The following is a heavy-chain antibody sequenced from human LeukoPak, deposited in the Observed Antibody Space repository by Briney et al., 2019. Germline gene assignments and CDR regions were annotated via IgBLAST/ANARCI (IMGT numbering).Heavy chain of an antibody. D-gene: IGHD2/OR15-2a*01. CDR3: ARDRIRFDAGSGPGAFDI. CDR1: GFTFSSYS. Sequence: GGSLRLSCAASGFTFSSYSMNWVRQAPGKGLEWVSYISSSSSTIYYADSVKGRFTISRDNAKNSLYLQMNSLRAEDTAVYYCARDRIRFDAGSGPGAFDIWGQGTMVTVSS. CDR2: ISSSSSTI. V-gene: IGHV3-48*04. J-gene: IGHJ3*02.